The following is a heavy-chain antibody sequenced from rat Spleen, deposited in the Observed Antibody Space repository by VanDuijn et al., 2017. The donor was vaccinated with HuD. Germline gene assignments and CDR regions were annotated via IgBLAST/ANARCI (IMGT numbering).Heavy chain of an antibody. D-gene: IGHD5-1*01. CDR3: KRLTGGHFDY. V-gene: IGHV5-29*01. CDR1: GFTFSDYY. J-gene: IGHJ2*01. CDR2: ISSDGGRN. Sequence: EVQLVESDGGLVQPGRSLKLSCAASGFTFSDYYMAWVRQAPTKGLEWVTTISSDGGRNFYRDSVKGRFTISRDNAKSSLYLQMDSLRSEDTGTYCCKRLTGGHFDYWGQGVMGTVSS.